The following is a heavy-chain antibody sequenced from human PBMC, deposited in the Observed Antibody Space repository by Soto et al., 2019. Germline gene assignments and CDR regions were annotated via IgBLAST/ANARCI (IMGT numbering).Heavy chain of an antibody. Sequence: SETLSLTCAVSSGSISNTHWWNWVRQPPGQGLEWIGEVSHRGTMKYNPSLMSRVTISVDKSQNQFSLKLSSVTAADTAMYYCAIYDFLGGRLVDYWGQGILVTVSS. CDR2: VSHRGTM. CDR1: SGSISNTHW. D-gene: IGHD3-3*01. J-gene: IGHJ4*02. V-gene: IGHV4-4*02. CDR3: AIYDFLGGRLVDY.